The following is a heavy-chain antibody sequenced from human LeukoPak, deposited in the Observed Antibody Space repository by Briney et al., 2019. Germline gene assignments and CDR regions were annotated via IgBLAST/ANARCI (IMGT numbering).Heavy chain of an antibody. J-gene: IGHJ4*02. D-gene: IGHD7-27*01. Sequence: PGGSLRLSCAASGFTFSSHAMTWVRQAPGKGLEWDSSITGRSSVTYYADSVKGRFTISRDNSRNTVYLQMNSLRAEDTALYYCAARNGGPYYFDYWGRGTLVTVSS. CDR2: ITGRSSVT. V-gene: IGHV3-23*01. CDR1: GFTFSSHA. CDR3: AARNGGPYYFDY.